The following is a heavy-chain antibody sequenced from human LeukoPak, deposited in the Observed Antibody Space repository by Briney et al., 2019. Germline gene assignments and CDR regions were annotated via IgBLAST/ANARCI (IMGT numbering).Heavy chain of an antibody. D-gene: IGHD3-3*01. CDR3: ASTIFGVVNGWFDP. Sequence: LETLSLTCTVSGGSISSYYWSWIRQPAGKGLEWIGRIYTSGSTNYNPSLKSRVTMSVDTSKNQFSLKLSSATAADTAVYYCASTIFGVVNGWFDPWGQGTLVTVSS. J-gene: IGHJ5*02. CDR2: IYTSGST. CDR1: GGSISSYY. V-gene: IGHV4-4*07.